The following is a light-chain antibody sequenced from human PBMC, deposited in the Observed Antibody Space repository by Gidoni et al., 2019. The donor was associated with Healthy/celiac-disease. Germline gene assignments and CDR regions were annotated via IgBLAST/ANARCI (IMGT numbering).Light chain of an antibody. CDR3: QQYGSSSLT. Sequence: EIVLTQSPGTLALSPGERATLSCRASQSVSSSYLAWYQQKPGQAPRLLIYGASSRATGIPARFSGSGSGTDFTLTIIRLEPEDFAVYYCQQYGSSSLTFGGGTKVEIK. V-gene: IGKV3-20*01. CDR1: QSVSSSY. J-gene: IGKJ4*01. CDR2: GAS.